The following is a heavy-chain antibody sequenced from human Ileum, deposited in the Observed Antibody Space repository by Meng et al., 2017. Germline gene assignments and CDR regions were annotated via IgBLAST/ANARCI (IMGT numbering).Heavy chain of an antibody. CDR2: INHSGST. D-gene: IGHD3-10*01. CDR1: DGSFSGYF. CDR3: AGATIRTYYYGSGSYYFTK. J-gene: IGHJ4*02. Sequence: VPLTQGGAGLLKPSESLSLTCCVYDGSFSGYFWSWIRQPPGKGLEWIGEINHSGSTNYNPSLKGRVTISVDTSKSQFSLRLNSVTAADTALYYCAGATIRTYYYGSGSYYFTKWGQGTLVTVSS. V-gene: IGHV4-34*01.